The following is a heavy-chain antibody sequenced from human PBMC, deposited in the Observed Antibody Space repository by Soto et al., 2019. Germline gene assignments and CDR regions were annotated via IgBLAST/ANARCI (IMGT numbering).Heavy chain of an antibody. D-gene: IGHD2-8*01. CDR2: IIPILGTA. CDR1: GGTFNSYG. Sequence: QVQLVQSGAEVKKPGSSVKVSCKASGGTFNSYGISWVRQAPGQGLEWMGGIIPILGTANYAQKFQGRVQITADEPTRITYMELRSLRSEDTDVHYCARDLPFCTTGVCYTRYFDYWGQGTLVTVSS. V-gene: IGHV1-69*11. CDR3: ARDLPFCTTGVCYTRYFDY. J-gene: IGHJ4*02.